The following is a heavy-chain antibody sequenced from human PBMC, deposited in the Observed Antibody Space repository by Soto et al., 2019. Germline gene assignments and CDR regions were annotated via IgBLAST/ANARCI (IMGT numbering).Heavy chain of an antibody. CDR1: GYTFTSYG. CDR3: ARDYYGSGSFYGQCWFDP. J-gene: IGHJ5*02. V-gene: IGHV1-18*01. CDR2: IRAYNGNT. D-gene: IGHD3-10*01. Sequence: QVQLVQSGAEVKKPGASVKVSCKASGYTFTSYGISWVRQAPGQGLEWMGWIRAYNGNTNYAQKLQGRVTMTTDTSTSTAYMELRSLRSDDTAVYYCARDYYGSGSFYGQCWFDPWGQGTLVTVSS.